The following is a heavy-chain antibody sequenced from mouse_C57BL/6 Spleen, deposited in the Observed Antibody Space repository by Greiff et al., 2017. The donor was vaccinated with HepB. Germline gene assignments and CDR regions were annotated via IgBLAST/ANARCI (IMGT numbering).Heavy chain of an antibody. CDR3: ARGNFDGDYLYYAMDY. J-gene: IGHJ4*01. D-gene: IGHD2-13*01. CDR2: IYPGSGST. Sequence: QVQLQQPGAELVKPGASVKMSCKASGYTFTSYWITWVKQRPGQGLEWIGDIYPGSGSTNYNEKFKSKATLTVDTSSSTAYMQLSSLTSEDSAVYYCARGNFDGDYLYYAMDYWGQGTSVTVSS. CDR1: GYTFTSYW. V-gene: IGHV1-55*01.